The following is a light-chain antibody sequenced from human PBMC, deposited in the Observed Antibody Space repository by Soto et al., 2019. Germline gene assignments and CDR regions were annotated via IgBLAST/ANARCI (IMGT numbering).Light chain of an antibody. CDR3: LQYGGSPRT. CDR2: DAS. CDR1: QSISSFY. V-gene: IGKV3-20*01. Sequence: EIVLTQSPGTLSLSPGERATLSCRASQSISSFYLAWYQQTPGQAPRLLIYDASSRAAGIPDRFSGGGSGTDFTLTISRLEPEDFGVYYCLQYGGSPRTFGQGTKVEIK. J-gene: IGKJ1*01.